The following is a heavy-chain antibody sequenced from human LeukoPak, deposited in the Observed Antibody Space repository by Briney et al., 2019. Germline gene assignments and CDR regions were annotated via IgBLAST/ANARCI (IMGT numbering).Heavy chain of an antibody. CDR3: ATGIQLWTDFVY. CDR2: FDPEDGET. CDR1: GYTLTELS. Sequence: ASVKVSCKVSGYTLTELSMHWVRQAPGKGLEWMGGFDPEDGETIYAQKFQGRVTMTEDTSTATAYMELSSLRSEDTAVYYCATGIQLWTDFVYWGQGTLVTVSS. J-gene: IGHJ4*02. D-gene: IGHD5-18*01. V-gene: IGHV1-24*01.